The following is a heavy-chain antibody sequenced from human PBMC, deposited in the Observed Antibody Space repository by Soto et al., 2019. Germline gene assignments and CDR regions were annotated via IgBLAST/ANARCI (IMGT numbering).Heavy chain of an antibody. Sequence: QVQLQESGPGLVKPSQTLSLTCTVSGGSISSGDYYWSWIRQPPGKGLEWIGYIYYSGSTYYNPSLKSRVTISVVTSKNQFSLKLSSVTSADTAVYYCAREDYYGSVSYYSFDYWGQGTLVTVSS. CDR2: IYYSGST. V-gene: IGHV4-30-4*01. CDR1: GGSISSGDYY. J-gene: IGHJ4*02. D-gene: IGHD3-10*01. CDR3: AREDYYGSVSYYSFDY.